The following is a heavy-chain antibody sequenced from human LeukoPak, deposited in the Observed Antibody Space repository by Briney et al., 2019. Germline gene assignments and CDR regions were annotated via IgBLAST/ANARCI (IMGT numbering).Heavy chain of an antibody. Sequence: PSETLSLTCAVSGGSISSGGYSWSWIRQPPGKGLEWIGYIYHSGSTYYNPSLKSRVTISVDTSKNQFSLRLSSVTAADTAVYYCARTPSGGIWDFDSWGQGTLVTVSS. V-gene: IGHV4-30-2*05. D-gene: IGHD2-15*01. J-gene: IGHJ4*02. CDR3: ARTPSGGIWDFDS. CDR2: IYHSGST. CDR1: GGSISSGGYS.